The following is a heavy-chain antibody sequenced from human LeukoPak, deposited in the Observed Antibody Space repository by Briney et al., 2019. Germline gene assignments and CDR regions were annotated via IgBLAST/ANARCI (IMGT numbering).Heavy chain of an antibody. Sequence: PSETLSLTCTVSGGFVNSYHWAWIRQPAGRGLEWVGRVHVSGSTNYNPSLRSRVAISLDTSKNQVSLILNSVSAADTAVYYCARDESSRDDTGGSHYWGRGVLVTVSS. CDR3: ARDESSRDDTGGSHY. CDR2: VHVSGST. V-gene: IGHV4-4*07. CDR1: GGFVNSYH. D-gene: IGHD2-8*02. J-gene: IGHJ4*01.